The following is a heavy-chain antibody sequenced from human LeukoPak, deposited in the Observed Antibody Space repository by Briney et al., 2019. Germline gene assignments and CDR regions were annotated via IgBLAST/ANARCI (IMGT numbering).Heavy chain of an antibody. V-gene: IGHV3-30-3*01. J-gene: IGHJ4*02. CDR1: GFTFSSYA. Sequence: GRSLRLSCAASGFTFSSYAMHWVRQAPGKGLEWVAVISYDGSNKYYADSVKGRFTISRDNSKNTLYLQMNSLRAEDTAVYYCARDREDILTGYYDHWGQGTLVTVSS. CDR3: ARDREDILTGYYDH. D-gene: IGHD3-9*01. CDR2: ISYDGSNK.